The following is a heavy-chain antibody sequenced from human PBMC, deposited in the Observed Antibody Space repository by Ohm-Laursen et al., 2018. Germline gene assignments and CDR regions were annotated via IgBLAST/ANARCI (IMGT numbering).Heavy chain of an antibody. Sequence: SLRLSCAASGFTFSSYEMNWVRQAPGKGLEWVSYISSSGSTIYYADSVKGRFTISRDNAKNSLYLQMNSLRAEDTAVYYCARVRYCSGGSCSPAFDIWGQGTMVTVSS. CDR1: GFTFSSYE. J-gene: IGHJ3*02. V-gene: IGHV3-48*03. CDR2: ISSSGSTI. CDR3: ARVRYCSGGSCSPAFDI. D-gene: IGHD2-15*01.